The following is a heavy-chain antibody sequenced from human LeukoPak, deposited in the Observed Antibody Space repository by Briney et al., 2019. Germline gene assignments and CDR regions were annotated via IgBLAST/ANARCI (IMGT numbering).Heavy chain of an antibody. V-gene: IGHV1-18*01. D-gene: IGHD4-11*01. CDR2: ISPYNGDT. J-gene: IGHJ6*03. CDR1: GYTFTTYG. CDR3: ARGPSFSNSLYYYYYYMDV. Sequence: GASVKVSCKASGYTFTTYGISWVRQAPGQGLEWVGWISPYNGDTNYAQKLQGRVTMTTDTSTSTAYMELRRLRADDTAVYFCARGPSFSNSLYYYYYYMDVWAKGTAVTVSS.